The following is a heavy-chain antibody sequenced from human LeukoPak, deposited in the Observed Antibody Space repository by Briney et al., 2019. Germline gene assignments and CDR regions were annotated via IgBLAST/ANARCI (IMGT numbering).Heavy chain of an antibody. Sequence: PSETLSLTCVVYGGSFSGHYWSWIRQPPGKGLEWIGEIDHSGSINYNPSLKSRVTISVDTSKNQFSLKLSSVTAADTAVYYCAREATDEDRLFDPWGQGTLVTVSS. V-gene: IGHV4-34*01. J-gene: IGHJ5*02. CDR3: AREATDEDRLFDP. CDR1: GGSFSGHY. D-gene: IGHD2-15*01. CDR2: IDHSGSI.